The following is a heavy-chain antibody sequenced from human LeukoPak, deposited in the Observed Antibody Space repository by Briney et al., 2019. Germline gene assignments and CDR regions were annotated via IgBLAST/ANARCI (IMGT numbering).Heavy chain of an antibody. CDR2: IYYSGST. CDR3: ARASVLYDAFDI. Sequence: SETLSLTCTVSGGSISSSSYYWGWIRQPPGKGLEWIGSIYYSGSTYYNPSLKSRVTISVDTSKDQFSLKLSSVTAADTAVYYCARASVLYDAFDIRGQGTMVTVSS. CDR1: GGSISSSSYY. J-gene: IGHJ3*02. V-gene: IGHV4-39*01.